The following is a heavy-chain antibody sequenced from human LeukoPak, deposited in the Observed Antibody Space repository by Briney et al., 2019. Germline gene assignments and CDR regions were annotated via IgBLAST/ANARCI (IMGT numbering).Heavy chain of an antibody. D-gene: IGHD3/OR15-3a*01. Sequence: GSLRRSCAVSGFTITSWSMNWVRQAPGKGLEWLSYISSGGSPIYYADSVKGRFTISRDDAKNLVYLQMNSLRAEDTAVYYCTYLRTPYYNDKWVDPWGQGALVTVSS. CDR2: ISSGGSPI. V-gene: IGHV3-48*04. J-gene: IGHJ5*02. CDR3: TYLRTPYYNDKWVDP. CDR1: GFTITSWS.